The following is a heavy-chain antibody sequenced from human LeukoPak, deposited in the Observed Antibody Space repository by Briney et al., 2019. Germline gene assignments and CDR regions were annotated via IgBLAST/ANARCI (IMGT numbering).Heavy chain of an antibody. J-gene: IGHJ4*02. V-gene: IGHV3-23*01. CDR3: AKRGPIYSSSPGNYFDY. D-gene: IGHD6-6*01. CDR2: ISGSGGSI. Sequence: GGSLRLSCAASGFTLSSYAMSWVRQAPGKGLEWVSGISGSGGSIYYADSVKGRFTISRDNSKNTLYLQMNSLRAEDTAVYYCAKRGPIYSSSPGNYFDYWGQGTLVTVSS. CDR1: GFTLSSYA.